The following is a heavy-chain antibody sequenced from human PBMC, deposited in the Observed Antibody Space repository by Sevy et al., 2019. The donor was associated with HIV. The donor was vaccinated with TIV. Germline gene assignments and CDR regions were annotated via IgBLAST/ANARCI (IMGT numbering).Heavy chain of an antibody. CDR1: GFTFNDYS. CDR2: ISSRSTYI. CDR3: ARSPVAVAGTRPFDY. V-gene: IGHV3-21*01. J-gene: IGHJ4*02. Sequence: GGCLRLSCAASGFTFNDYSMNWVRQAPGKGLEWVSSISSRSTYIYYADSVKGRFTISRDNAKNSLYLQMNSLRAEDTAVYYCARSPVAVAGTRPFDYWGQGTLVTVSS. D-gene: IGHD6-19*01.